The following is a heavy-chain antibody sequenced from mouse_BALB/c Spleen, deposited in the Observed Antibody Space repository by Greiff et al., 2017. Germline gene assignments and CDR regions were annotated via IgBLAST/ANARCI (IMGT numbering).Heavy chain of an antibody. J-gene: IGHJ3*01. Sequence: VQLQQSGAELVKPGASVKLSCTASGFNIKDTYMHWVKQRPEQGLEWIGRIDPANGNTKYDPKFQGKATITADTSSNTAYLQLSSLTSEDTAVYYCARPYYYDYLAYWGQGTLVTVSA. D-gene: IGHD2-4*01. CDR2: IDPANGNT. CDR3: ARPYYYDYLAY. CDR1: GFNIKDTY. V-gene: IGHV14-3*02.